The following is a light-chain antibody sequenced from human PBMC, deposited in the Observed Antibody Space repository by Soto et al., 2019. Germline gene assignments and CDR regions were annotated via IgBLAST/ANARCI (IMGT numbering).Light chain of an antibody. J-gene: IGKJ1*01. V-gene: IGKV1-13*02. CDR3: QKYNSAPWT. Sequence: AIQLTQSPSSLSASVGDRVTITCRASQGISSTLAWYQQKPGKAPKVLIYDVSSLESGVPSRFSGSGSGADFTLTISSLQPEDFATYYCQKYNSAPWTFGQGTKVEIK. CDR1: QGISST. CDR2: DVS.